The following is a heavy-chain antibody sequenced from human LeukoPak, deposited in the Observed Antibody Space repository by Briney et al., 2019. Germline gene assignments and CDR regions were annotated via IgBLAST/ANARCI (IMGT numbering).Heavy chain of an antibody. D-gene: IGHD3-22*01. J-gene: IGHJ4*02. CDR2: ISWDGGST. V-gene: IGHV3-43*01. Sequence: QTGGSLRLSCAASGFTFDDYTMHWVRQAPGKGLEWVSLISWDGGSTYYADSVKGRFTISRDNSKNSLYLQMNSLRTEDTALYYCAKDMAYYYDSSGYFDYWGQGTLVTVSS. CDR3: AKDMAYYYDSSGYFDY. CDR1: GFTFDDYT.